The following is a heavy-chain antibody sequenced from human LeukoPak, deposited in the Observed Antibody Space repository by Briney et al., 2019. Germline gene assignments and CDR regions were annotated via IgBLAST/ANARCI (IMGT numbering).Heavy chain of an antibody. J-gene: IGHJ6*02. CDR2: INHSGRV. Sequence: SETLSLTCAVYDESFSDFYLNWIRQPPGKGLEWIGEINHSGRVNYNPSLKSRVTISVDTSKNQFSLKLSSVTAADTAVYYCARFSGVVPAARGYYYYGMDVWGQGTTVTVSS. CDR3: ARFSGVVPAARGYYYYGMDV. CDR1: DESFSDFY. V-gene: IGHV4-34*01. D-gene: IGHD2-2*01.